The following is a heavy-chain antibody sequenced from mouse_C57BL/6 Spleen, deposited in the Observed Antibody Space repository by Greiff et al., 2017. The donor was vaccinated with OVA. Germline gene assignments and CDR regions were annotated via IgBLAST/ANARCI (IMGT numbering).Heavy chain of an antibody. CDR2: IWSGGST. J-gene: IGHJ2*01. V-gene: IGHV2-2*01. Sequence: QVQLKESGPGLVQPSQSLSITCTVSGFSLTSYGVHWVRQSPGKGLEWLGVIWSGGSTDYNAAFISSLSISKDNSKSQVFFKMNSLQADATAIYYCARNPHSYYCSSPYYFDYWGQGTTLTVSS. CDR1: GFSLTSYG. CDR3: ARNPHSYYCSSPYYFDY. D-gene: IGHD1-1*01.